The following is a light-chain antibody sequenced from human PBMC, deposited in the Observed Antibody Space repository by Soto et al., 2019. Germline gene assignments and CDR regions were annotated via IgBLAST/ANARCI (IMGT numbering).Light chain of an antibody. Sequence: EIVLTQSPGTLSLSPGERATLSCRASQSVSSNYLAWYQQKPGQAPRLLIYGASTTATGIPDRISGSGSGTDFTITISRLEPEDFAVYYCQQYGRSPPLIFGGGTKVEIK. CDR1: QSVSSNY. CDR2: GAS. J-gene: IGKJ4*01. CDR3: QQYGRSPPLI. V-gene: IGKV3-20*01.